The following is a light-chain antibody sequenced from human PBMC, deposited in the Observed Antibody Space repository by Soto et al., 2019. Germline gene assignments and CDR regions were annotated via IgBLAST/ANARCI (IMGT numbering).Light chain of an antibody. CDR2: AAS. CDR3: QQYYSYPIT. V-gene: IGKV1-9*01. CDR1: QGISSY. Sequence: DIQLTQSPSFLSASVGDRVTITCRASQGISSYLAWYQQKPGKAPKLLIYAASTLQSGVPSRSSGSGSGTEFTLTISSLQPEDFATYYCQQYYSYPITFGQGTRLEIK. J-gene: IGKJ5*01.